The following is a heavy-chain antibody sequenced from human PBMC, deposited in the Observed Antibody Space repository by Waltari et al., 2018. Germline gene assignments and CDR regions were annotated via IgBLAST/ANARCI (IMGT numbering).Heavy chain of an antibody. V-gene: IGHV3-48*03. CDR2: INTGGNII. J-gene: IGHJ6*02. Sequence: APGKGLEWVSYINTGGNIIYQADSVKDRFTISRDNAKNSLYLQMDSLRVEDTAIYYCARRFNLWGPGTTVTVSS. D-gene: IGHD3-16*01. CDR3: ARRFNL.